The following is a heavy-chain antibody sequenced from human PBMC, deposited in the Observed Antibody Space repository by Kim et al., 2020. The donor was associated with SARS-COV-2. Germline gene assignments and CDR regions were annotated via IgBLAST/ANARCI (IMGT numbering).Heavy chain of an antibody. CDR1: GVTFSSYA. CDR3: AGSSEGYYYDSSGYYGVPLDY. Sequence: SVKVSCKASGVTFSSYAIILFRQAPGQELALMGGILPIFGTVYYAQTIQVRVTITADESTRKAYMELSSLRSEDTAVYYCAGSSEGYYYDSSGYYGVPLDYWGQGTLVTVSS. CDR2: ILPIFGTV. J-gene: IGHJ4*02. D-gene: IGHD3-22*01. V-gene: IGHV1-69*13.